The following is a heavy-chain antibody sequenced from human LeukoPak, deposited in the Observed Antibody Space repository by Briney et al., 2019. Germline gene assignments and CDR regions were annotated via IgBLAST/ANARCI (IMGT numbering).Heavy chain of an antibody. D-gene: IGHD6-13*01. J-gene: IGHJ4*02. Sequence: IDGTTYHADSVKGRFTISRDQANNTLYLQMNTLRDEDTAVYYCARGPRYSFYWGQGTLVSVSS. CDR3: ARGPRYSFY. V-gene: IGHV3-53*01. CDR2: IDGTT.